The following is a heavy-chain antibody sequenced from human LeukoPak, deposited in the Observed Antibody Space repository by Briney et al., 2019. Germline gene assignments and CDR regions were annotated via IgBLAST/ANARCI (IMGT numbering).Heavy chain of an antibody. V-gene: IGHV1-18*01. CDR3: ARSAIRDYSSGWYSADAFDI. Sequence: ASVKVSCKASGYTFTSYGISWVRHAPGRGLEWMGWISAYNGNTNYAQKLQGRVTMTTDTSTSTAYMELRSLRSDDTAVYYCARSAIRDYSSGWYSADAFDIWGQGTMVTVSS. J-gene: IGHJ3*02. CDR1: GYTFTSYG. CDR2: ISAYNGNT. D-gene: IGHD6-19*01.